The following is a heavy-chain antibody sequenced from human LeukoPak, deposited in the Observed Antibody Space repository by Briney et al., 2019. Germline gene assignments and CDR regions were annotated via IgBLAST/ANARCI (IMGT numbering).Heavy chain of an antibody. CDR3: ARDRPFGSGSFPDY. V-gene: IGHV3-53*01. CDR2: IYSGGST. CDR1: GFTVSNKY. J-gene: IGHJ4*02. D-gene: IGHD3-10*01. Sequence: GGSLRLSCAASGFTVSNKYMSWVRQTPGKGLEWVSVIYSGGSTYYADSVKGRFTISKDNSKNTLYLQMNSLRTEDTVVYYCARDRPFGSGSFPDYWGQGTLVTVSS.